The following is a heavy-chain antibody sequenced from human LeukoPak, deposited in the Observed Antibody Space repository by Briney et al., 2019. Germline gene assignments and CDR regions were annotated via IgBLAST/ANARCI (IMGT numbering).Heavy chain of an antibody. CDR3: ARLGIVVVVAAPRYFDY. CDR2: ISSSGSTI. CDR1: GFTFSSYS. V-gene: IGHV3-48*04. J-gene: IGHJ4*02. Sequence: GGSLRLSCAASGFTFSSYSMNWVRQAPGKGLEWVSYISSSGSTIYYADSVKGRFTISRDNAKNSLYLQMNSLRAEDTAVYYCARLGIVVVVAAPRYFDYWGQGTLVTVSS. D-gene: IGHD2-15*01.